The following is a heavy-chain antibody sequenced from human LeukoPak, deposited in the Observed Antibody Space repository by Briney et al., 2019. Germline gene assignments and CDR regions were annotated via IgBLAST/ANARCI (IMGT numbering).Heavy chain of an antibody. D-gene: IGHD5-12*01. CDR3: ARGFDSKSTYFDY. CDR2: ISYSGST. CDR1: GGSISIYY. J-gene: IGHJ4*02. V-gene: IGHV4-59*01. Sequence: SETLSLTCTVSGGSISIYYWNWIRQPPGKGLEWIGYISYSGSTNYNPSLKSRVTIPLDTSKNQFSLNLRSVTAADTAVYYCARGFDSKSTYFDYWGQGTLVTVSS.